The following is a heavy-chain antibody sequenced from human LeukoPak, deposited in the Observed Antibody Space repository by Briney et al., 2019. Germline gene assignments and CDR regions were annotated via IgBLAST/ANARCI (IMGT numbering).Heavy chain of an antibody. D-gene: IGHD5-18*01. CDR3: ARGSGGYSYGYGDAFDI. J-gene: IGHJ3*02. V-gene: IGHV4-59*01. Sequence: SETLSLTCTVSGGSISSYYWGWIRQPPGEGLEWIGYIYYSGSTNYNPSLKSRVTISVDTSKNHFSLKLRSVTAADTAVYYCARGSGGYSYGYGDAFDIWGQGTMVTVSS. CDR1: GGSISSYY. CDR2: IYYSGST.